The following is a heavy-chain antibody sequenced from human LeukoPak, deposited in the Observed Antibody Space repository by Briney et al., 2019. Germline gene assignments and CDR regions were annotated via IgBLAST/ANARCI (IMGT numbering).Heavy chain of an antibody. Sequence: GGSLRLSCAASGFTFSSYGMHWVRQAPGKGLEWVAVISYDGSNKYYADSVKGRFTIPRDNSKNTLYLQMNSLRAADTAVYYCAKDGAVPFDNWGQGTLVTVSS. V-gene: IGHV3-30*18. CDR2: ISYDGSNK. CDR3: AKDGAVPFDN. CDR1: GFTFSSYG. D-gene: IGHD6-19*01. J-gene: IGHJ4*02.